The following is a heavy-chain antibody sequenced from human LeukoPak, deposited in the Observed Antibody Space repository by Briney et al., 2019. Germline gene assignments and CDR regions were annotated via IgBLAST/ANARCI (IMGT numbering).Heavy chain of an antibody. J-gene: IGHJ5*02. Sequence: SETLSLTRTVSGGSISSYYWSWIRQPPGKGLEWIGYIYYSGSTNYNPSLKSRVTISVDTSKNQFSLKLSSVTAADTAVYYCARDDCSGGSCYKASVRWFDPWGQGTLVTVSS. D-gene: IGHD2-15*01. V-gene: IGHV4-59*01. CDR2: IYYSGST. CDR3: ARDDCSGGSCYKASVRWFDP. CDR1: GGSISSYY.